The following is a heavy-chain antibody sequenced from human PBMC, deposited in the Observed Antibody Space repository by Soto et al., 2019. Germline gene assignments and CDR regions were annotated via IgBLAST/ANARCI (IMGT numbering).Heavy chain of an antibody. V-gene: IGHV4-4*07. CDR2: IYSSGST. Sequence: PSETLSLTXTVSGGSISSDYWSWIRQPAGKGLEWIGRIYSSGSTNYNPSLKSRVTMSVDTSKNEFSLKLSSVTAADTAVYYCARGSSAAAGIFESWGQGTLVTVS. D-gene: IGHD6-13*01. CDR3: ARGSSAAAGIFES. CDR1: GGSISSDY. J-gene: IGHJ4*02.